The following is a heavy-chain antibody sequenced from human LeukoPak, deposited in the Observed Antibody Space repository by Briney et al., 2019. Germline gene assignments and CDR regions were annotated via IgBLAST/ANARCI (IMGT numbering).Heavy chain of an antibody. CDR1: GFTFRSYS. Sequence: PGGSLRLSCAASGFTFRSYSMNWLRQAPGKGLEWVSSISSSSSYIYYADSLKSRFTISRDNAKNSLYLQMNSLRAEDTAVYYCARDYLAAAGTSDYWGQGTLVTVS. CDR3: ARDYLAAAGTSDY. J-gene: IGHJ4*02. CDR2: ISSSSSYI. V-gene: IGHV3-21*01. D-gene: IGHD6-13*01.